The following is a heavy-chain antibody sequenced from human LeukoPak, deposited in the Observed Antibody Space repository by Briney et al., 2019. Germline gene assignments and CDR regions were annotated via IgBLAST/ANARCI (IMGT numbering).Heavy chain of an antibody. J-gene: IGHJ4*02. CDR2: IKQDGSEK. Sequence: GGSLRLSCAASGFTFRNYWMNWVRHTPGKGLEWVANIKQDGSEKYYVDSVKGRFTISRDNSKNTLYLQMNSLRAEDTAVYYCARGPVLTIVVVPAAIDYWGQGTLVTVSS. D-gene: IGHD2-2*02. V-gene: IGHV3-7*01. CDR1: GFTFRNYW. CDR3: ARGPVLTIVVVPAAIDY.